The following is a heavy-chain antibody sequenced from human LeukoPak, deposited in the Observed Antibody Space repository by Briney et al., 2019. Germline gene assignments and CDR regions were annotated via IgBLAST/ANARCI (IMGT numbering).Heavy chain of an antibody. CDR1: GYTFTSYG. J-gene: IGHJ4*02. Sequence: ASVKVSCKASGYTFTSYGISWVRQAPGQGLEWMGIINPSGGSTSYAQKLQGRVTMTTDTSTSTAYMELRSLRSDDTAVYYCARDGDIVVVPAVKSFDYWGQGTLVTVSS. CDR3: ARDGDIVVVPAVKSFDY. D-gene: IGHD2-2*01. CDR2: INPSGGST. V-gene: IGHV1-18*01.